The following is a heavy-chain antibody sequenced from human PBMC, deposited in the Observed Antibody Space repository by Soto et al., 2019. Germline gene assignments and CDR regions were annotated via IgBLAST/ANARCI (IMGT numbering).Heavy chain of an antibody. CDR1: GFTFSSYG. Sequence: QVQLVESGGGVVQPGRSLRLCCAASGFTFSSYGMHWVRQAPGKGLEWVAVISYDGSNKYYADSVKGRFTISRDNSKNTLYLQMNSLRAEDTAVYYCAKGPPAAWIQLWFRYGMDVWGQGTTVTVSS. V-gene: IGHV3-30*18. J-gene: IGHJ6*02. D-gene: IGHD5-18*01. CDR2: ISYDGSNK. CDR3: AKGPPAAWIQLWFRYGMDV.